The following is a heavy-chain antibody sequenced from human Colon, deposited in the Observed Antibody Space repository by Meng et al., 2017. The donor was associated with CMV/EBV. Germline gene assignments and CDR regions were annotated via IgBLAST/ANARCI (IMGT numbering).Heavy chain of an antibody. CDR3: ARDQSAIFGVVPLDS. D-gene: IGHD3-3*01. Sequence: GESLKISCAASGFTFSDYSMNWVRQAPGEGLEWVSSISFSSSYMYYADSVKGRFTISRDNAKNSLYLQMNSLRAEDTAVYYCARDQSAIFGVVPLDSWGQGTLVTVSS. J-gene: IGHJ4*02. CDR2: ISFSSSYM. V-gene: IGHV3-21*01. CDR1: GFTFSDYS.